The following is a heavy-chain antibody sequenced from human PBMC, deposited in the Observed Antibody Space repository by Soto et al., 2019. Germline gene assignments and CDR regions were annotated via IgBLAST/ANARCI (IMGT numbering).Heavy chain of an antibody. CDR2: ISYDGSNK. V-gene: IGHV3-30*18. J-gene: IGHJ4*02. D-gene: IGHD4-17*01. CDR1: GFTFSSYG. CDR3: AKDSRGFRGDYDY. Sequence: GGSLRLSCAASGFTFSSYGMHWVRQAPGKGLEWVAVISYDGSNKYYADSVKGRFTISRDNSKNTLYLQMNSLRAEDTAVYYCAKDSRGFRGDYDYWGQGTLVTVSS.